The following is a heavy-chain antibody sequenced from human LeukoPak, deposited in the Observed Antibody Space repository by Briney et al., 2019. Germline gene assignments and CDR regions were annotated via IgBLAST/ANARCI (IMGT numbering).Heavy chain of an antibody. CDR3: ARAVGLDPTGPYYYMDV. D-gene: IGHD1-1*01. CDR2: ISSSSSYI. Sequence: PGGSLRLSCAASGFTFSSYSMNWVRQAPGKGLEWVSSISSSSSYIYYADSVKGRFSISRDNAKNSLYLQMSSLRAEDTSVYYCARAVGLDPTGPYYYMDVWGKGTTVTVSS. V-gene: IGHV3-21*01. J-gene: IGHJ6*03. CDR1: GFTFSSYS.